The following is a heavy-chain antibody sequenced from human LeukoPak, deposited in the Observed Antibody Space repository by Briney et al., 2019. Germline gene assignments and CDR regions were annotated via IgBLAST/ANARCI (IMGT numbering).Heavy chain of an antibody. V-gene: IGHV3-30-3*01. CDR2: ISYDGSNK. D-gene: IGHD6-13*01. CDR1: GFTFSSYA. CDR3: ARDVWQQLTHGFDY. J-gene: IGHJ4*02. Sequence: GRSLRLSCAASGFTFSSYAMHWVRQAPGKGLEWVAVISYDGSNKYYADSVKGRFTISRDNSKNTLYLQMNSLRAEDTAVYYCARDVWQQLTHGFDYWGQGTLVTVSS.